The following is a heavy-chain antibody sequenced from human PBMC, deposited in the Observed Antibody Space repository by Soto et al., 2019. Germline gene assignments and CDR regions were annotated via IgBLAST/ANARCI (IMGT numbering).Heavy chain of an antibody. CDR3: GQYSVSGFDL. J-gene: IGHJ3*01. CDR2: ISGGGIST. Sequence: EVQLLESGGGLVQPGGSLRLSCAASGFTFSSYVLSWVRQTPGKGLVWVSGISGGGISTYYADSVKGHYTISRDNSNNTLYLQMNRVGAEDARVYYCGQYSVSGFDLWGQGTMVTVSS. V-gene: IGHV3-23*01. CDR1: GFTFSSYV. D-gene: IGHD3-10*01.